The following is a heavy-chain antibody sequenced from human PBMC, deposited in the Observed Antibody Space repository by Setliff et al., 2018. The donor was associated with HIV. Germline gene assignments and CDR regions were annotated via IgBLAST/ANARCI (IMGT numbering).Heavy chain of an antibody. V-gene: IGHV3-15*01. CDR3: TTRAVPSRWGELQFLERYYYSMDV. D-gene: IGHD3-3*01. CDR1: GFPFDKAW. CDR2: IKSKSNGGTK. Sequence: PGGSLRLSCTASGFPFDKAWMSWVRQAPGKGLEWVGRIKSKSNGGTKDYAAPVKGRFTISRDDSKNTLSLQMNSLKIEDTAVYYCTTRAVPSRWGELQFLERYYYSMDVWGKGTTVTVSS. J-gene: IGHJ6*03.